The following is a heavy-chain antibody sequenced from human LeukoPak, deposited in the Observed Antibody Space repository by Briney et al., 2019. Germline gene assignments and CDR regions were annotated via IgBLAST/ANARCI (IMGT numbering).Heavy chain of an antibody. CDR1: GGSISSYY. Sequence: PSETLSLTCTVSGGSISSYYWSWIRQPPGKGLEWIGSIYYSGSTYYNPSLKSRVTISVDTSKNQFSLKLSSVTAADTAVYYCAGAREFSSSSGRAYYFDYWGQGTLVTVSS. CDR2: IYYSGST. D-gene: IGHD6-6*01. CDR3: AGAREFSSSSGRAYYFDY. J-gene: IGHJ4*02. V-gene: IGHV4-59*01.